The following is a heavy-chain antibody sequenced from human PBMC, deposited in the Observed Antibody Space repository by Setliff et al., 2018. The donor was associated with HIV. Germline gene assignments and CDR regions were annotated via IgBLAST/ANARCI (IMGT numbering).Heavy chain of an antibody. D-gene: IGHD3-9*01. J-gene: IGHJ1*01. CDR3: ARGLTYYDILGY. V-gene: IGHV4-34*01. CDR1: GGSFSGYY. CDR2: INHSESP. Sequence: SETLSLTCAVYGGSFSGYYWSWIRQPPGKGLEWIGEINHSESPNYNPSLKSRVTISVDTSKNQFSLKLSSVTAADTAVYYCARGLTYYDILGYWGQGTLVTVSS.